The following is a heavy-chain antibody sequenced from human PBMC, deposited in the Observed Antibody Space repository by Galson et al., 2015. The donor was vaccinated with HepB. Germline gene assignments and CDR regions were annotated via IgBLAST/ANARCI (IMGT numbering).Heavy chain of an antibody. Sequence: SLRLSCAASGFTFSTHTMSWVRQAPGKGLEWVSAINNGGGSSYMDSVKGRFTISRDNSKNTLYLQMNSLRAEDTAVYYCAKDIDFRMDVWGQGTTVTVSS. CDR3: AKDIDFRMDV. D-gene: IGHD3-9*01. CDR1: GFTFSTHT. CDR2: INNGGGSS. J-gene: IGHJ6*02. V-gene: IGHV3-23*01.